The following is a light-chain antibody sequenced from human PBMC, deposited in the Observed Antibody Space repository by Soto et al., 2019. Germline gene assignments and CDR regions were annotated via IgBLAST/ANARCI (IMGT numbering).Light chain of an antibody. CDR3: SSYTTSTPVV. CDR1: TSDVGGYDV. J-gene: IGLJ2*01. CDR2: EVN. Sequence: QSALTQPASVSGSPGQSITISCSGTTSDVGGYDVVSWYQQHPGKAPKLMIFEVNQRPSGVSDRFSGSKSGNTASLTISGLQADDEADYYCSSYTTSTPVVFGGGTKLTVL. V-gene: IGLV2-14*02.